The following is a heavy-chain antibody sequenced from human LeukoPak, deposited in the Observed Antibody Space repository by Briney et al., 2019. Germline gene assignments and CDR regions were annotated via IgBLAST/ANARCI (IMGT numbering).Heavy chain of an antibody. CDR3: ARGPRKEGYYYYMDV. CDR2: IYYSGST. V-gene: IGHV4-39*01. J-gene: IGHJ6*03. CDR1: GGSISSDSYY. Sequence: PSETLSLTCTVSGGSISSDSYYWSWIRQPPVKGLQWIGCIYYSGSTYYKPSLKSRVTISVDTSKNQFSLKLSSVTAADTAVYYCARGPRKEGYYYYMDVWGKGTTVTVSS.